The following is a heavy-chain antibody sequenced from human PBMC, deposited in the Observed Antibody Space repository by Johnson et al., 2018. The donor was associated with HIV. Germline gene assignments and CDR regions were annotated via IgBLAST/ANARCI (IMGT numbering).Heavy chain of an antibody. CDR2: ISSAASTI. Sequence: QVQLVESGGGLVKPGASLRLSCAASGFSFSDYYMSWIRQAPGKGLEWVAFISSAASTISYADSVKGRFTISRDNTKNSLFVQMDSLTVEDTAVYYCARGEQDAFDSGGQGTMVTVSS. V-gene: IGHV3-11*04. D-gene: IGHD1-26*01. CDR1: GFSFSDYY. CDR3: ARGEQDAFDS. J-gene: IGHJ3*02.